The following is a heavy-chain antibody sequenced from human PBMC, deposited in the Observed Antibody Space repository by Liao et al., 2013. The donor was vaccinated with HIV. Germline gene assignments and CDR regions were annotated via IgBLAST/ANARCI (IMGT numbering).Heavy chain of an antibody. Sequence: QVQLQESGPGLVKPSETLSLTCTVSGGSISGYHWSWIRQPAGKGLEWIGRIYTTGNTDYNPSLKSRVTMSVDTSTNQFSLNLSSVTAADTAVYYCARDIASGWFGELSPGYFDYWGQGTLVTVSS. CDR1: GGSISGYH. D-gene: IGHD3-10*01. J-gene: IGHJ4*02. V-gene: IGHV4-4*07. CDR2: IYTTGNT. CDR3: ARDIASGWFGELSPGYFDY.